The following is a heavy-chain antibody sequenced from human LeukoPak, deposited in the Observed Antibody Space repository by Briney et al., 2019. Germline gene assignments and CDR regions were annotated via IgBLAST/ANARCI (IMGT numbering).Heavy chain of an antibody. CDR2: ISTSSSYT. CDR1: GFTFSDHY. D-gene: IGHD2-8*01. V-gene: IGHV3-11*06. Sequence: GGSLRLSCAASGFTFSDHYMSWVRQAPGKGLVWVSYISTSSSYTNYADSVKGRFTISRDDATNSLYLQMNSLRAEDTAVYYCVRGHHNGDYWGQGTLVTVSS. CDR3: VRGHHNGDY. J-gene: IGHJ4*02.